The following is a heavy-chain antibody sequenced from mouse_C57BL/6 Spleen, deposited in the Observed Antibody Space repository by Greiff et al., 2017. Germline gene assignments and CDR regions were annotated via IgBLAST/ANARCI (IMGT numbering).Heavy chain of an antibody. Sequence: VQLQESGPELVKPGASVKISCKASGYAFSSSWMNWVKQRPGKGLEWIGRIYPGDGDTNYNGKFKGKATLTADKSSSTAYMQRSSLTSEDSAVYFCAREYYYGSSYVRYFDVWGTGTTVTVSS. V-gene: IGHV1-82*01. J-gene: IGHJ1*03. CDR2: IYPGDGDT. CDR1: GYAFSSSW. D-gene: IGHD1-1*01. CDR3: AREYYYGSSYVRYFDV.